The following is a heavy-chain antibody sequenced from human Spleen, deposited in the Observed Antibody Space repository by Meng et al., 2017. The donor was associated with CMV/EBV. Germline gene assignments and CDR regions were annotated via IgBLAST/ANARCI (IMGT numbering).Heavy chain of an antibody. Sequence: GESLKISCAASGFTFSNSWMSWVHQAPGKGLEWVGRIKSKTDGGTTDYAAPVKGRFTSSRDDSKTTLYLQMNSLKTEDTAVYYCTTEKGYCSSSSCYITWFDPWGQGTLVTVSS. CDR1: GFTFSNSW. J-gene: IGHJ5*02. V-gene: IGHV3-15*01. CDR3: TTEKGYCSSSSCYITWFDP. CDR2: IKSKTDGGTT. D-gene: IGHD2-2*02.